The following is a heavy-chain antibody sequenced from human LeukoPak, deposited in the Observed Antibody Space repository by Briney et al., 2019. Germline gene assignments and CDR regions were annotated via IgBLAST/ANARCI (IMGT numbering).Heavy chain of an antibody. CDR1: GFTFNIYD. CDR3: ASEDGSRRSFSRTLDY. D-gene: IGHD3-10*01. V-gene: IGHV3-23*01. J-gene: IGHJ4*02. Sequence: GGSLRLSCAASGFTFNIYDMSWVRQAPGKGLEWVSAISGSGGSTDYADSVKGRFTISRDNSNNTLYLQMNSLRSEDTAVYYCASEDGSRRSFSRTLDYWGQGTLVTVSS. CDR2: ISGSGGST.